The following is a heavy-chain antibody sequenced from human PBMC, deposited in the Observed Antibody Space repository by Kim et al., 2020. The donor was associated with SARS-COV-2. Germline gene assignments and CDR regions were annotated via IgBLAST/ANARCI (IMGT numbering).Heavy chain of an antibody. CDR3: ARKPEGDMEPTYFDY. J-gene: IGHJ4*01. CDR1: GFTFSSYA. CDR2: INSNGDRT. V-gene: IGHV3-64D*09. Sequence: GGSLRLSCSPSGFTFSSYAMFWIRQAPGKGLEYISAINSNGDRTYYTDSVKTRFIISRDNMRNTLYLQMSRLRPEDTAVYYCARKPEGDMEPTYFDYAGQGTLATVSS. D-gene: IGHD2-21*01.